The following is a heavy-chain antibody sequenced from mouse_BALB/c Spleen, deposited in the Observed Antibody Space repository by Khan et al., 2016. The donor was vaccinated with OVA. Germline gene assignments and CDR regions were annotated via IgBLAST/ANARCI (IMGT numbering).Heavy chain of an antibody. CDR2: ISYSGST. CDR1: GYSITSGYG. V-gene: IGHV3-2*02. D-gene: IGHD1-2*01. J-gene: IGHJ2*01. CDR3: ARTARIKY. Sequence: EVQLQESGPGLVKPSQSLSLTCTVTGYSITSGYGWNWIRQFPGNKLEWMGYISYSGSTNYNPSLKSRISTTRDTSKNQVFLQLNSVTTEDTATYYCARTARIKYWGQGTTLTVSS.